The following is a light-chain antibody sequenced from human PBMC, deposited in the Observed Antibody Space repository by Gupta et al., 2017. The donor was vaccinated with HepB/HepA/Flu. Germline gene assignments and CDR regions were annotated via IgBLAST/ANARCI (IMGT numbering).Light chain of an antibody. J-gene: IGKJ5*01. CDR3: LQSNYLPLT. CDR2: DAY. CDR1: QNIGNY. V-gene: IGKV1D-12*01. Sequence: DIQMTQSPSSLSASVGDRVTFACRASQNIGNYFAWYQQKPGKAPKLVIWDAYTLHTGVPSRFSGNRAGTDYTLTINILQPEDFATYYCLQSNYLPLTFGQGTRLEIK.